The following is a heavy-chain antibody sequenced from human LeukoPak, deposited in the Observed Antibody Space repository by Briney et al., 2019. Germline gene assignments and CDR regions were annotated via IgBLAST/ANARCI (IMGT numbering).Heavy chain of an antibody. CDR2: SRNKAKSYTT. CDR1: GFTLSDPF. CDR3: VRVGSVAGSDYLDY. Sequence: GGSLRLSCVVFGFTLSDPFLDWVRQAPGEGVGWVGRSRNKAKSYTTEYAASVKGRFTISRDDSKNSLYLQMNSLKTEDTAVYYCVRVGSVAGSDYLDYWGQGTLVTVSS. D-gene: IGHD6-19*01. J-gene: IGHJ4*02. V-gene: IGHV3-72*01.